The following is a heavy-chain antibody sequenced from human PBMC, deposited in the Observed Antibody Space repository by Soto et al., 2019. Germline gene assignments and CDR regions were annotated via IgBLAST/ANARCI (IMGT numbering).Heavy chain of an antibody. D-gene: IGHD3-3*01. CDR3: ARVYYDFWSGPARDYYYMDV. CDR1: GGSISSYY. Sequence: SETLSLTCTVSGGSISSYYWSWIRQPPGKGLEWIGYIYYSGSTNYNPSLKSRVTISVDTSKNQFSLKLSSVTAADTAVYYCARVYYDFWSGPARDYYYMDVWGKGTTVTVSS. CDR2: IYYSGST. V-gene: IGHV4-59*01. J-gene: IGHJ6*03.